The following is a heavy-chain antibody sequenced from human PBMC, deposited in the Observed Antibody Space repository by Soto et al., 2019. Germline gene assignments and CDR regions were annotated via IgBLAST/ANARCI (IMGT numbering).Heavy chain of an antibody. CDR3: DSYPELWGGHAPL. CDR1: GFSITNTW. CDR2: VKSKADGGTA. V-gene: IGHV3-15*07. J-gene: IGHJ4*02. Sequence: EVQLVESGGGLVQPGGSLRLSCAASGFSITNTWMHWVRQAPGKGLEWVGRVKSKADGGTADYAAPVKGRFTVSRDDSKNTQYLQMSSLKMEATAAYYCDSYPELWGGHAPLWGQGTLVTVSS. D-gene: IGHD5-12*01.